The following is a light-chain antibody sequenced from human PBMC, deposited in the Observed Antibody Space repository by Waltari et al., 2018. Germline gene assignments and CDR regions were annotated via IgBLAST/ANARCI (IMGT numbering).Light chain of an antibody. J-gene: IGLJ3*02. CDR1: RGHSTNV. V-gene: IGLV4-69*01. Sequence: QLVLTQSPSASASLGASVKLTCTLSRGHSTNVIASLQQQPEKGPRYLMKVNSDGSHSKGDEIPDRFSGSSSGSGRYLTISSLQSEDEADYYCQTGGHGTWVFGGGTKLTVL. CDR3: QTGGHGTWV. CDR2: VNSDGSH.